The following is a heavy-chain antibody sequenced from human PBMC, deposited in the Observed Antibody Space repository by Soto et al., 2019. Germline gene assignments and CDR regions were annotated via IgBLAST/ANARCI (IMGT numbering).Heavy chain of an antibody. CDR2: IRSNTAGGTT. CDR3: TTDPLEKIHFYY. D-gene: IGHD1-1*01. V-gene: IGHV3-15*01. J-gene: IGHJ4*02. Sequence: EVQLVESGGDLVEPGGSLRLSCAASGFTFSDAWISWVRQAPGKGLEWVGRIRSNTAGGTTYYAAPVKGRFTVSRDDSENTVFLQMNSLKTEDTAVYYCTTDPLEKIHFYYWGQGTLVTVSS. CDR1: GFTFSDAW.